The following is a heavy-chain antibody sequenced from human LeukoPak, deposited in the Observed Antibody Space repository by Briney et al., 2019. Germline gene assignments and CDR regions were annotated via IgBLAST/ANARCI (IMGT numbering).Heavy chain of an antibody. J-gene: IGHJ4*02. V-gene: IGHV3-48*03. D-gene: IGHD6-19*01. CDR1: GFTSGFTFSDYE. CDR3: TTITVAAAFDY. CDR2: ISSSGSTK. Sequence: PGGSLRLFCAVSGFTSGFTFSDYEMNWVRQAPGKGLEWVSYISSSGSTKYYADSVKGRFTISRDNAKNSLYLQMNSLRAEDTAVYYCTTITVAAAFDYWGQGTLVTVSS.